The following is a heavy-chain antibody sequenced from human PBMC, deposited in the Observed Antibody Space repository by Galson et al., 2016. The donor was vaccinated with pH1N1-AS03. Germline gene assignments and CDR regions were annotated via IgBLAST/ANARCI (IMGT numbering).Heavy chain of an antibody. Sequence: LSLTCTVSGGSISSYYWNWIRQPPGKEMEWIGYMYQSGTTTYNPSLQSRVTMSVDTSKKQFSLTLTSVTAADTAVYYCAREKRISFGGGRWYFDLWGRGTLVTVSS. V-gene: IGHV4-59*01. CDR2: MYQSGTT. D-gene: IGHD3-16*01. CDR3: AREKRISFGGGRWYFDL. J-gene: IGHJ2*01. CDR1: GGSISSYY.